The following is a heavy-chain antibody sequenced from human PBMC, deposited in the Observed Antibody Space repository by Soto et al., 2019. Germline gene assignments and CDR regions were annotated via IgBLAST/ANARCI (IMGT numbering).Heavy chain of an antibody. CDR3: ATDTRQWLDVVPLNY. J-gene: IGHJ4*02. CDR2: FDPEDGET. D-gene: IGHD6-19*01. CDR1: GYTLTELS. V-gene: IGHV1-24*01. Sequence: ASVKVSCKVSGYTLTELSMHWVRQAPGKGLEWMGGFDPEDGETIYAQKFQGRVTMTEDTSTDTAYMELSSLRSEDTAVYYCATDTRQWLDVVPLNYWGQGTLVTVSS.